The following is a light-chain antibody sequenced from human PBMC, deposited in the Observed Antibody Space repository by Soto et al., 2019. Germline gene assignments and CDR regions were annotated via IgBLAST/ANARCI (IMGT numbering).Light chain of an antibody. CDR3: QQYGSAPPLT. CDR2: GAS. V-gene: IGKV3-20*01. CDR1: QSISSSF. Sequence: EFVLTQSPGTLSLSPGERATLSCRASQSISSSFLAWYQQKPGQAPRLLIYGASSRGTGIPARFSGSGSGTDFTLTISRLEPEDFAVYYCQQYGSAPPLTFGGGTKVEIK. J-gene: IGKJ4*01.